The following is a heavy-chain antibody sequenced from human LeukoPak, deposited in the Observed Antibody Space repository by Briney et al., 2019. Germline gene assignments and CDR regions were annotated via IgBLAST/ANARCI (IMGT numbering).Heavy chain of an antibody. CDR3: ARIPQYYDILTGYFY. Sequence: AGGSLRLSCAASGFTFSSYEMNWVRQAPGKGLEWVSYVSSSGSTIYYADSVKGRFTISRDNAKNSLYLQMNSLRAEDTAVYYCARIPQYYDILTGYFYWGQGTLVTVSS. CDR2: VSSSGSTI. J-gene: IGHJ4*02. D-gene: IGHD3-9*01. CDR1: GFTFSSYE. V-gene: IGHV3-48*03.